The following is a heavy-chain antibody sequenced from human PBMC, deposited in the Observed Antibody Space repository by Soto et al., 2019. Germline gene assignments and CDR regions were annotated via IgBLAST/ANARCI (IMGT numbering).Heavy chain of an antibody. V-gene: IGHV3-48*01. CDR1: GFTFSTYS. CDR3: ARRAV. CDR2: ITTSSSTI. Sequence: EVQLVESGGGLVQPGGSLRLSCAASGFTFSTYSMNWVRQAPGKGLEWISYITTSSSTIYYADSVKGRFTISRDNAKNSLYLQMNSLRVEDMAVYYCARRAVWGQGTTVTVS. J-gene: IGHJ6*02.